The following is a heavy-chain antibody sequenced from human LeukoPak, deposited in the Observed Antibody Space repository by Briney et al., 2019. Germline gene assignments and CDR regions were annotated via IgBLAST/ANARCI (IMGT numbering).Heavy chain of an antibody. V-gene: IGHV3-23*01. Sequence: GGSLRLSCAASGFTFSSSAMSWVRQAPGKGLEWVSAISNNGGYTYYADSVQGRFTISRDNSKSTLCLQMNSLRAEDTAVYYCAKDGLYGDWGQGTLVTVSS. D-gene: IGHD3-10*01. J-gene: IGHJ4*02. CDR1: GFTFSSSA. CDR3: AKDGLYGD. CDR2: ISNNGGYT.